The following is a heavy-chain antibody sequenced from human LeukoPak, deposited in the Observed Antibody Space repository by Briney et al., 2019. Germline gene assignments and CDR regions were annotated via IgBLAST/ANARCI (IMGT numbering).Heavy chain of an antibody. Sequence: ASVKVSCKASGYTFTAYHMHWVRQAPGQGLEWMGRIYPNSGDTNYAQKLQGRVTMTRDTSISTAYMELSRLRSDDTAVYYCARDYCSSTSCLFDYWGQGTLVSVSS. CDR1: GYTFTAYH. CDR3: ARDYCSSTSCLFDY. V-gene: IGHV1-2*06. J-gene: IGHJ4*02. CDR2: IYPNSGDT. D-gene: IGHD2-2*01.